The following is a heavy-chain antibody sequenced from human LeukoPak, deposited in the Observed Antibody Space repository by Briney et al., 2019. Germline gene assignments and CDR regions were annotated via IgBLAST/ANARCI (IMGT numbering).Heavy chain of an antibody. CDR1: GDSISRYY. Sequence: PSETLSLTCTVSGDSISRYYWSWIRHPPGKGLEWIGYINTGGRTDCNPSLKSRVTMSVDTSKSQFSLNLKSLTAADTAVYYCVVSPNQDSYDYWGQGPLVTVSS. CDR3: VVSPNQDSYDY. V-gene: IGHV4-4*09. CDR2: INTGGRT. J-gene: IGHJ4*02.